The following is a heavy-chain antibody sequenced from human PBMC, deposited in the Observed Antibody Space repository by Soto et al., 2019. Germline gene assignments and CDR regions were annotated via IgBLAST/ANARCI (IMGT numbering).Heavy chain of an antibody. CDR3: ARGGVSTRTFDY. Sequence: GESLKISCKGSGYNFAGYWIAWVRQMPGKGLELMGIIYPSDSDTRYRPSFQGQVTISANKSISSAYLQWSSLRASDTAMYYCARGGVSTRTFDYWGQGTPVTVSS. J-gene: IGHJ4*02. CDR1: GYNFAGYW. CDR2: IYPSDSDT. V-gene: IGHV5-51*01. D-gene: IGHD3-3*01.